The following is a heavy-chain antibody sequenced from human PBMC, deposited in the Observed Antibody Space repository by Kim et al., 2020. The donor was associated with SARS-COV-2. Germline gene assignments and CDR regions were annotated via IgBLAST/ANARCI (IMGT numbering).Heavy chain of an antibody. CDR2: ISWNSINI. D-gene: IGHD1-7*01. Sequence: GGSLRLSCVGSGFTFGEYAMHWVRQGPGKGLEWVSGISWNSINIAYADSVKGRFTISRDNAKNSLYLQMNSLRAEDTALYYCSRGGDNWNYNYYYGMDV. V-gene: IGHV3-9*01. CDR3: SRGGDNWNYNYYYGMDV. CDR1: GFTFGEYA. J-gene: IGHJ6*01.